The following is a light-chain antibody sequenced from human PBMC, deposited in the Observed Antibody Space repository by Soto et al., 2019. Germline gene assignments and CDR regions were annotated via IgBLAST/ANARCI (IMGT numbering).Light chain of an antibody. V-gene: IGKV3-15*01. CDR2: GAS. Sequence: EIVMTQSPATLSVSPGERATLSCRASQSVSNNLAWYQHKPGQAPRLLIYGASSRATGVPARISGSGSGTDLTLTISSLQSEDIAVYYCQQYNNWPPPYTLGQGTKLEIK. CDR1: QSVSNN. J-gene: IGKJ2*01. CDR3: QQYNNWPPPYT.